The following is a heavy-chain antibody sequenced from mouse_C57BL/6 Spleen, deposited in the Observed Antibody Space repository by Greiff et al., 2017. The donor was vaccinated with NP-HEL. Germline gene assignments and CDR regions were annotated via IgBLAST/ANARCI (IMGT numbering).Heavy chain of an antibody. CDR2: INPGSGGT. Sequence: VQRVESGAELVRPGTSVKVSCKASGYAFTNYLIEWVKQRPGQGLEWIGVINPGSGGTNYNEKFKGKATLTADKSSSTAYMQLSSLTSEDSAVYFCARTPITAVVAYYFDYWGQGTTLTVS. V-gene: IGHV1-54*01. D-gene: IGHD1-1*01. CDR1: GYAFTNYL. J-gene: IGHJ2*01. CDR3: ARTPITAVVAYYFDY.